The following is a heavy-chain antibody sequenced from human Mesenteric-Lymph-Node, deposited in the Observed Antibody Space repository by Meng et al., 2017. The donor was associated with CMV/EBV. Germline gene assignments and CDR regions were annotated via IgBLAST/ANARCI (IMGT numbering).Heavy chain of an antibody. J-gene: IGHJ6*02. Sequence: GESLKISCAASRFRFDDYGMNWVRQAPGKGLEWVAGINGNGGARFYADSVQGRFTISRDSAKNSLYLQMNSLRAEDTALYYCARVQGSYDSSGYYNSYYYYAMDVWGQGTAVTVS. CDR3: ARVQGSYDSSGYYNSYYYYAMDV. CDR1: RFRFDDYG. V-gene: IGHV3-20*04. D-gene: IGHD3-22*01. CDR2: INGNGGAR.